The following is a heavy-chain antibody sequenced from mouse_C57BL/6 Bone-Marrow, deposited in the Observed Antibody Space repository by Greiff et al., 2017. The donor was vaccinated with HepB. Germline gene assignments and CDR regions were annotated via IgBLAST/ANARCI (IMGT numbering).Heavy chain of an antibody. CDR3: ASSYYYGLDY. D-gene: IGHD1-1*01. Sequence: QVQLQQPGAELVRPGTSVKLSCKASGYTFTSYWMHWVKQRPGQGLEWIGVIDPSASYTNYNQKFKGKATLTVDTSSSTAYMQLSSLTSEDSAVYYCASSYYYGLDYWGQGTTLTVSS. CDR2: IDPSASYT. V-gene: IGHV1-59*01. J-gene: IGHJ2*01. CDR1: GYTFTSYW.